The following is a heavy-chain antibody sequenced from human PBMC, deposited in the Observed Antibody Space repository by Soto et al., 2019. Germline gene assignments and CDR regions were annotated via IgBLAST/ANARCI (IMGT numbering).Heavy chain of an antibody. CDR3: AKTAAACPSLYLDS. D-gene: IGHD6-13*01. J-gene: IGHJ4*01. CDR2: ISGSGGGT. CDR1: GFTFSSYA. V-gene: IGHV3-23*01. Sequence: GGSMRLSCAAAGFTFSSYAMSWDRQAPGKGLEWVSVISGSGGGTYYADSVKGRSTITRAKYTNTLYLQMNTLRVEDTAVFYCAKTAAACPSLYLDSSGHGTLVTVS.